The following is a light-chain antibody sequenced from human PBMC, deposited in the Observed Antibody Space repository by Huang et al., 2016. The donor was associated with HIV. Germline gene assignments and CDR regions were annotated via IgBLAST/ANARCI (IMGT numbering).Light chain of an antibody. CDR1: QSVTSSY. CDR2: GAS. J-gene: IGKJ2*01. Sequence: EIVLTQSPGTLSLSPGERATLYCRASQSVTSSYLAWYQQKPGQAPRILIDGASTRASGIPDMISGSGSGTDFTLTISRLEPEDFAIYYCHQYGTSPPYTFGQGTILEIK. V-gene: IGKV3-20*01. CDR3: HQYGTSPPYT.